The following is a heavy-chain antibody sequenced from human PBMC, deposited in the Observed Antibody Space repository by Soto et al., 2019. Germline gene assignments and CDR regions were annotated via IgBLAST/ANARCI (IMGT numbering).Heavy chain of an antibody. CDR2: INPSGGST. CDR1: GYTFTSYY. D-gene: IGHD3-10*01. J-gene: IGHJ6*02. V-gene: IGHV1-46*01. CDR3: ARVGTSSSSLNKFKYYYGSGSYNYGMDV. Sequence: ASVKVSCKAPGYTFTSYYMHWVRQAPGQGLEWMGIINPSGGSTSYAQKFQGRVTMTRDTSTSTVYMELSSLRSEDTAVYYCARVGTSSSSLNKFKYYYGSGSYNYGMDVWGQGTTVTVSS.